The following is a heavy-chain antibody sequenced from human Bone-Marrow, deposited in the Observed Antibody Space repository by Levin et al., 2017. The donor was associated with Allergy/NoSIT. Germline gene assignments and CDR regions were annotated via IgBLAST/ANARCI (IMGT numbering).Heavy chain of an antibody. CDR3: ARNRGVVVGADYYYYGMDV. J-gene: IGHJ6*02. CDR1: GGTFGSSA. D-gene: IGHD2-15*01. V-gene: IGHV1-69*13. Sequence: ASVKVSCRASGGTFGSSAISWVRQAPGQGLEWMGGIIPLFDTANYAQKFLGRVTITADESTSTAYMEVSSLRSEDTAMYYCARNRGVVVGADYYYYGMDVWGQGTTVTVSS. CDR2: IIPLFDTA.